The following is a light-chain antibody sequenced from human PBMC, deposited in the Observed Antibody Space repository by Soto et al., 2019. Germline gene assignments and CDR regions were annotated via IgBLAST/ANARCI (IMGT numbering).Light chain of an antibody. CDR3: QAWDSSTVV. CDR2: QDN. Sequence: SYELTQPPSVSVSPGQTASITCSGDKLGGRYASWYQQKPGQSPVLVMYQDNKRPSGIPERFSGSNSRNTATLTISGTQAMDEGDYYCQAWDSSTVVFGGGTKVTVL. V-gene: IGLV3-1*01. CDR1: KLGGRY. J-gene: IGLJ2*01.